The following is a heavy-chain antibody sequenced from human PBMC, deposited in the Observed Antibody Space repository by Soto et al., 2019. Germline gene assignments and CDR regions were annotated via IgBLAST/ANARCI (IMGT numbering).Heavy chain of an antibody. CDR2: MNPSSGST. CDR3: TRGPPYGDYADY. D-gene: IGHD4-17*01. CDR1: GYTFTSYD. J-gene: IGHJ4*02. V-gene: IGHV1-8*01. Sequence: QVQLVQSGAEVKKPGASVKVSCKASGYTFTSYDINWVRQATGQGLEWMGWMNPSSGSTGYAQKFQGRVTMTRNTSIGTGYMDLTSLRPEDTAMYYCTRGPPYGDYADYWGRGTLVTVS.